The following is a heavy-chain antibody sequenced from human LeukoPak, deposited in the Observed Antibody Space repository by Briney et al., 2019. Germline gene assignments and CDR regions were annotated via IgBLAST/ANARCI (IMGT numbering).Heavy chain of an antibody. Sequence: PGGSLRLSCAASGFTFSSYAMSWVRQAPGKGLEWVSTISGSGGSTYYADSVKGRFTISRDDSKNTLYLQMNSLRAEDTAVYYCAKATVDSGSYRGMDVWGQGTTVTVSS. J-gene: IGHJ6*02. D-gene: IGHD1-26*01. V-gene: IGHV3-23*01. CDR1: GFTFSSYA. CDR3: AKATVDSGSYRGMDV. CDR2: ISGSGGST.